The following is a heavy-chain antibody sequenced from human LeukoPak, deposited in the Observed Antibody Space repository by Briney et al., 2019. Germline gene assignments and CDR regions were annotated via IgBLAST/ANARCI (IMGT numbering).Heavy chain of an antibody. CDR3: AKGDGSWNFDY. D-gene: IGHD6-13*01. CDR1: GFTVSSNY. Sequence: GGSLRLSCAASGFTVSSNYMSWVRQAPGKGLEWVSVIYSGGSTYYADSVKGRFTISRDNSKNTLYLQMNSLRVEDTALYYCAKGDGSWNFDYWGQGTLVTVSS. V-gene: IGHV3-53*01. J-gene: IGHJ4*02. CDR2: IYSGGST.